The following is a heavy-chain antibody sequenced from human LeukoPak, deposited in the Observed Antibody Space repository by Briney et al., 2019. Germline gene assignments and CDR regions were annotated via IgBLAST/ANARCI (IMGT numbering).Heavy chain of an antibody. Sequence: GGSLRLSCAASGFTFSDYYMSWIRQAPGKGLEWVSYISSSGSSIYHADSVKGRFTISRDNAKNSLYLQMNSLRAEDTAVYYFARAGRGFSYGYVDYWGQGTLVTVSS. CDR2: ISSSGSSI. J-gene: IGHJ4*02. CDR1: GFTFSDYY. D-gene: IGHD5-18*01. CDR3: ARAGRGFSYGYVDY. V-gene: IGHV3-11*04.